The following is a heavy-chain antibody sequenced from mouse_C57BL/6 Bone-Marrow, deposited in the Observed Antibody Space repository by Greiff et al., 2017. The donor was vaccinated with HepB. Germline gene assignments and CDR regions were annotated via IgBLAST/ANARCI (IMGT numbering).Heavy chain of an antibody. CDR3: ARDYYGSSPEHFDY. J-gene: IGHJ2*01. CDR1: GYTFTSYW. D-gene: IGHD1-1*01. V-gene: IGHV1-55*01. CDR2: IYPGSGST. Sequence: QVHVKQPGAELVKPGASVKMSCKASGYTFTSYWITWVKQRPGQGLEWIGDIYPGSGSTNYNEKFKSKATLTVDTSSSTAYMQLSSLTSEDSAVYYCARDYYGSSPEHFDYWGQGTTLTVSS.